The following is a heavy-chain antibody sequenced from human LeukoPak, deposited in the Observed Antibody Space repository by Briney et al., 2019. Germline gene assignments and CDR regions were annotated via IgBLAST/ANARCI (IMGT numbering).Heavy chain of an antibody. CDR1: GFTFSIFA. D-gene: IGHD3-22*01. CDR2: LTNSGDTT. J-gene: IGHJ4*02. Sequence: GGSLRLSCAASGFTFSIFAMTWVRQAPGKGLQWVSALTNSGDTTYYADSVKGRFTISRDNSKNMLYLQMNSLRAEDTAVYYCARFDYDSSGYYFDYWGQGTLVTVSS. V-gene: IGHV3-23*01. CDR3: ARFDYDSSGYYFDY.